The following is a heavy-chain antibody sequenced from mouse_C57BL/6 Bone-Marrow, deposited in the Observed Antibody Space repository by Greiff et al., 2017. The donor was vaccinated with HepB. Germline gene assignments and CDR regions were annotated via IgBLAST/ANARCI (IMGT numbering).Heavy chain of an antibody. CDR3: ARTYGNYVDYAMDY. CDR2: IYPGSGNT. Sequence: QVQLQQSGPELVKPGASVKISCKASGYSFTSYYIHWVKQRPGQGLEWIGWIYPGSGNTKYNEKFKGKATLTADTSSSTAYMQLSSLTSEDSAVYYCARTYGNYVDYAMDYWGQGTSVTVSS. D-gene: IGHD2-1*01. V-gene: IGHV1-66*01. J-gene: IGHJ4*01. CDR1: GYSFTSYY.